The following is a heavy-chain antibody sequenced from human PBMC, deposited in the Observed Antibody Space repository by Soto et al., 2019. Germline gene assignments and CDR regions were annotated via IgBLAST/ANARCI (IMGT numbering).Heavy chain of an antibody. CDR3: ARDRPLFDVLLWFGDSECPYYYYGMDV. V-gene: IGHV1-46*01. Sequence: GASLKVSCKASGYTFTSYYMHWVRQAPGQGLEWMGIINPSGGSTSYAQKFQGRVTMARDTSTSTVYMELSSLRSEDTAVYYCARDRPLFDVLLWFGDSECPYYYYGMDVWGQGTTVTVSS. CDR1: GYTFTSYY. D-gene: IGHD3-10*01. CDR2: INPSGGST. J-gene: IGHJ6*02.